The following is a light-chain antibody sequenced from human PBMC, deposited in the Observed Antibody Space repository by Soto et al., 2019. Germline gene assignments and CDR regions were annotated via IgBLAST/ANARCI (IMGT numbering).Light chain of an antibody. CDR1: QSVDSRY. CDR2: AVS. CDR3: QQYGSSPRYS. Sequence: DIVLTQSPGTLSLSPRERATLSCGASQSVDSRYLAWYQQKPGQAPRLLIYAVSSRATGIPDRFSGSGSGTDFTLTISRLEPEDFAEYYCQQYGSSPRYSFGQGTKLEIK. J-gene: IGKJ2*03. V-gene: IGKV3-20*01.